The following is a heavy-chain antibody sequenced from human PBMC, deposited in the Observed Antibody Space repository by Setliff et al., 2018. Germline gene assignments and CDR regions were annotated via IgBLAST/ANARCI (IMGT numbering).Heavy chain of an antibody. CDR1: SGSISPYY. Sequence: PSETLSLTCSVSSGSISPYYWSWIRQPPGKGLEWIGNIYYRGYTNYNPSLKGRVTMSVDTSKNQFSLKLTSATAADTAVYHCARLSKKEWAQLWYFDYWGQGRLVTVSS. CDR2: IYYRGYT. V-gene: IGHV4-59*01. D-gene: IGHD1-26*01. J-gene: IGHJ4*02. CDR3: ARLSKKEWAQLWYFDY.